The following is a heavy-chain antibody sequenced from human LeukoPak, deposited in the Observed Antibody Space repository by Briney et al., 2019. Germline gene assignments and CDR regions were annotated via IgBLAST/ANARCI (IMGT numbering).Heavy chain of an antibody. V-gene: IGHV4-34*01. CDR1: GGSFSGYY. CDR3: ARGKGVVVPAAMRYYYYGMDV. Sequence: SETLSLTCAVYGGSFSGYYWSWIRQPPGKGLEWIGEINHSGSTNYNPSLKSRVTITVDTSKNHFSLKLSSVTAADTAVYYCARGKGVVVPAAMRYYYYGMDVWGKGTTVTVSS. J-gene: IGHJ6*04. D-gene: IGHD2-2*01. CDR2: INHSGST.